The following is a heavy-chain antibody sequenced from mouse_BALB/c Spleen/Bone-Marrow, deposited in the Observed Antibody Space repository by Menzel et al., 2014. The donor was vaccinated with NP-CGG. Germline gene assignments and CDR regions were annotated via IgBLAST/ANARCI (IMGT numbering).Heavy chain of an antibody. J-gene: IGHJ4*01. CDR1: GFSLTNYG. Sequence: QVQLQQSGPGLVAPSQSLSITCTVSGFSLTNYGVYWVRRPPGKGLEWLGVICAGGSTNYNSALMSRLSISKDNSKSQVFLKMNSLQTDDTAMYYCARPTPRYYAMDYWGQGTSVTVSS. V-gene: IGHV2-9*02. CDR3: ARPTPRYYAMDY. CDR2: ICAGGST. D-gene: IGHD6-1*01.